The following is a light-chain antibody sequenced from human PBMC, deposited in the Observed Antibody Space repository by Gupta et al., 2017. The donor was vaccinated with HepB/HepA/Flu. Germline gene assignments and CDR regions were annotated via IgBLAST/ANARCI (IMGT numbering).Light chain of an antibody. CDR1: ALSNQN. CDR2: KDT. Sequence: SSDLTPPPSVSVSPGHTVWITCAGDALSNQNAYWYQQKPGQAPVLLIYKDTRRPSGIPERFSGSSSGTTVTLTISGVQAEDEADYHCQTADGSGTYVVFGGGTKLTVL. J-gene: IGLJ2*01. CDR3: QTADGSGTYVV. V-gene: IGLV3-25*03.